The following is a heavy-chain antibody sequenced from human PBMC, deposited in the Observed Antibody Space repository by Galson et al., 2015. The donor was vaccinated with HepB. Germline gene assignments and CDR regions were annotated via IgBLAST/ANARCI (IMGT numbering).Heavy chain of an antibody. CDR2: ISSNGGST. J-gene: IGHJ4*02. CDR1: GFTFSSYA. D-gene: IGHD3-9*01. CDR3: VKYDILTGLPRASGRGVIDYFDY. V-gene: IGHV3-64D*06. Sequence: SLRLSCAASGFTFSSYAMHWVRQAPGKGLEYVSAISSNGGSTYYADSVKGRFTISRDNSKNTLYLQMSSLRAEDTAVYYCVKYDILTGLPRASGRGVIDYFDYWGQGTLVTVSS.